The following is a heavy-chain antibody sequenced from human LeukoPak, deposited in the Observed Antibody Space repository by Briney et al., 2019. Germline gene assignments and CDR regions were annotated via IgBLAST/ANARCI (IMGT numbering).Heavy chain of an antibody. CDR3: ARGSGWFGESSRFDY. J-gene: IGHJ4*02. V-gene: IGHV1-69*05. CDR1: GGTFSSYA. CDR2: IIPIFGTA. D-gene: IGHD3-10*01. Sequence: ASVKVSCKASGGTFSSYAISWVRQALGQGLEWMGRIIPIFGTANYAQKFQGRVTITTDESTSTAYMELSSLRSEDTAVYYCARGSGWFGESSRFDYWGQGTLVTVSS.